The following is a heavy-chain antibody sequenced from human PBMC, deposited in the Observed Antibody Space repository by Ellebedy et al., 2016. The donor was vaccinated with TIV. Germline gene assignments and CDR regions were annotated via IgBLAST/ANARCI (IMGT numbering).Heavy chain of an antibody. CDR1: AYSFINYW. J-gene: IGHJ4*02. CDR2: IDLSDSDN. Sequence: GESLKISCQGSAYSFINYWIVWVRQMPGRGLEWLGIIDLSDSDNRYSPSFQGQVTISADRSVTTASLHFNSLKPSDTAVYYCAKLGHRATPDDSWGQGTLVTVSS. V-gene: IGHV5-51*01. D-gene: IGHD1-14*01. CDR3: AKLGHRATPDDS.